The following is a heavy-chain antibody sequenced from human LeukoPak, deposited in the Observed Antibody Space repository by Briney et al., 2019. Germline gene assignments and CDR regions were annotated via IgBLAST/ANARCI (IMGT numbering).Heavy chain of an antibody. CDR3: ARVEEGYGSGRRENYYYYYMDV. D-gene: IGHD3-10*01. Sequence: SETLSLTCTVSGGSISSSSYYWGWIRQPPGKGLEWIGSIYYSGSTYYNPSLKSRATISVDTSKNQFSLKLSSVTAADTAVYYCARVEEGYGSGRRENYYYYYMDVWGKGTTVTISS. CDR2: IYYSGST. CDR1: GGSISSSSYY. V-gene: IGHV4-39*07. J-gene: IGHJ6*03.